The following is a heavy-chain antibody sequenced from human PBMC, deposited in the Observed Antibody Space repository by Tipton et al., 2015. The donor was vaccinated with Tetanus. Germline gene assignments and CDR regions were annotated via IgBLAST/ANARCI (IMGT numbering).Heavy chain of an antibody. J-gene: IGHJ6*02. CDR2: IYHSGST. CDR3: ARDQRIRFLEPTSFFFNYGMDV. D-gene: IGHD3-3*01. CDR1: GGSLNNYY. Sequence: TLSLTCAVDGGSLNNYYWAWFRQPPGKGLEWIGEIYHSGSTNYNPSLKSRVTISVDKSKNQFSLKLSSVTAADTAVYYCARDQRIRFLEPTSFFFNYGMDVWGQGTTVTVSS. V-gene: IGHV4-34*01.